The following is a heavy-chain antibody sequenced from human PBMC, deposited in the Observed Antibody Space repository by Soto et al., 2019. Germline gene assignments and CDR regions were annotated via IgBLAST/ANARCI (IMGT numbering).Heavy chain of an antibody. J-gene: IGHJ4*02. CDR1: GGSISSYY. D-gene: IGHD2-15*01. CDR2: IYYSGST. CDR3: ASLGGGCSGGSCYPGGLGY. V-gene: IGHV4-59*01. Sequence: SETLSLTCTVSGGSISSYYWSWIRQPPGKGLEWIGYIYYSGSTNYNPSLKSRVTISVDTSKNQFSLKLSSVTAADTAVYYCASLGGGCSGGSCYPGGLGYWGQGTLVTVSS.